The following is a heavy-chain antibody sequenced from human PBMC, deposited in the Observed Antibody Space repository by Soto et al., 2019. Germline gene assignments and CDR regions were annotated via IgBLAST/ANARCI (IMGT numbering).Heavy chain of an antibody. J-gene: IGHJ4*02. D-gene: IGHD6-13*01. CDR2: IYYSGST. Sequence: SETLSLTCTVSGGSISSYYWSWIRQPPGKGLEWIGYIYYSGSTNYNPSLKSRVTISVDTSKNQFSLKLSSVTAADTAVYYCARSDSSSWLGFAYRGQGTLVTVSS. V-gene: IGHV4-59*01. CDR1: GGSISSYY. CDR3: ARSDSSSWLGFAY.